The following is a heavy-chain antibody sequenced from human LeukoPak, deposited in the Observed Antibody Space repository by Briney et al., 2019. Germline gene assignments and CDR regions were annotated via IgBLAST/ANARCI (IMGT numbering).Heavy chain of an antibody. CDR2: INSDGSST. CDR3: ARVRSIGIAAVGAFDY. J-gene: IGHJ4*02. V-gene: IGHV3-74*01. D-gene: IGHD6-13*01. Sequence: GGSLRLSCEASGFIFSSYWMHWVRQAPGKGLVWVSRINSDGSSTTYADSVKGRYTISRDNAKNTLYLQMNSPRAEDMGVYYCARVRSIGIAAVGAFDYWGQGTLVTVSS. CDR1: GFIFSSYW.